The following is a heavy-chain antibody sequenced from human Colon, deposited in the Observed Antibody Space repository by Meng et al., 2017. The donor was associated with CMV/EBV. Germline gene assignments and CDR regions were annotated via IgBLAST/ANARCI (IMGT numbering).Heavy chain of an antibody. CDR2: IKGDGSEI. Sequence: VYLVEFGGGLVQPGGSLRLSCVVSGITMSNSWMSWVRQAPAKGLEWVANIKGDGSEIQYVDSVKGRFTVSRDNTKNSLYLQMNILKTEDTAVYYCVRGSSSFWGQGTLVTVSS. CDR3: VRGSSSF. V-gene: IGHV3-7*04. CDR1: GITMSNSW. J-gene: IGHJ4*02. D-gene: IGHD6-13*01.